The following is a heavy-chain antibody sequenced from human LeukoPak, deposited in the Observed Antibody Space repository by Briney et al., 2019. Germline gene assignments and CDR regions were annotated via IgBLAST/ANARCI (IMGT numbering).Heavy chain of an antibody. J-gene: IGHJ4*02. CDR1: GSTFVDYT. D-gene: IGHD6-19*01. CDR2: ISWDGGST. CDR3: AKARSGCYDETFDY. Sequence: GGPLRLSLAPSGSTFVDYTIHWVLQAPGKGLEGAPLISWDGGSTYYADSVKGRFTISRDNSKNSLYLQMNSLRTEDTALYYCAKARSGCYDETFDYWGQGTLVTVSS. V-gene: IGHV3-43*01.